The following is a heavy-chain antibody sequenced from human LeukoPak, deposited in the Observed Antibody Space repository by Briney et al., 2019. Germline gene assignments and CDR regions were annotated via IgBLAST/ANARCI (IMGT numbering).Heavy chain of an antibody. CDR2: ISYSGST. D-gene: IGHD1-1*01. J-gene: IGHJ5*02. Sequence: SETLSLTCTVSGGSISSYYWSWIRQPPGKGLEWIGYISYSGSTNFNPSLKSRVTISVDTSKNQFSLKLSSVTAADTAVYYCAREGTAGTNLDWFDPWGQGTLVTVSS. CDR3: AREGTAGTNLDWFDP. V-gene: IGHV4-59*01. CDR1: GGSISSYY.